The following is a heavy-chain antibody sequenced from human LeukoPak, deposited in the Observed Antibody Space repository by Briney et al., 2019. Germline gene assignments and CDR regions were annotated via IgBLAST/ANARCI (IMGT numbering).Heavy chain of an antibody. D-gene: IGHD6-19*01. J-gene: IGHJ4*02. Sequence: GGSLRLSCAASGFTFSSYAMSWVRQAPGKGLEWVSVISGSGGTTYYADSAKGRFTISRDNSKNTLYLQMNSLRAEDTAVYYCAKGEIRWLVVHYWGQGTLVTVSS. CDR1: GFTFSSYA. CDR2: ISGSGGTT. CDR3: AKGEIRWLVVHY. V-gene: IGHV3-23*01.